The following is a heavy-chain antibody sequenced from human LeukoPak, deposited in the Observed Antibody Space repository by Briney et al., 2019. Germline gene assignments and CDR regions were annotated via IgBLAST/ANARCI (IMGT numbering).Heavy chain of an antibody. CDR3: ARVIRSRGHYYFDY. CDR2: ISNSGSTI. D-gene: IGHD2-21*02. Sequence: GGSLRLSCAASGFTFSSYEMNWVRQAPGKGLEWVSYISNSGSTIYYADSVEGRFTISRDNTKNSLYLQMNSLRADDTAVYYCARVIRSRGHYYFDYWGQGTLVTVSS. CDR1: GFTFSSYE. V-gene: IGHV3-48*03. J-gene: IGHJ4*02.